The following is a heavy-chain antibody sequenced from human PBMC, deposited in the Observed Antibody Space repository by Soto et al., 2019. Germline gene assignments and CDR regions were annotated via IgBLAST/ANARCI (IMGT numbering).Heavy chain of an antibody. CDR3: AKDLWFGELLFAY. CDR1: GFTFSSYA. V-gene: IGHV3-30-3*01. CDR2: ISYDGSNK. Sequence: GGSLRLSCAASGFTFSSYAMHWVRQAPGKGLEWVAVISYDGSNKYYADSVKGRFTISRDNSKNTLYLQMNSLRAEDTAVYYCAKDLWFGELLFAYWGQGTLVTVSS. D-gene: IGHD3-10*01. J-gene: IGHJ4*02.